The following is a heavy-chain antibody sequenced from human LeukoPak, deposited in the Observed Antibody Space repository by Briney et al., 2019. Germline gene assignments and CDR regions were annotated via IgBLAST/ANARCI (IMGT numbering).Heavy chain of an antibody. CDR1: GDSITSSSYF. D-gene: IGHD6-19*01. V-gene: IGHV4-39*01. J-gene: IGHJ4*02. Sequence: SETLSLTCTVSGDSITSSSYFWGWIRQPPGKGLEWIGSIYYSGSTYYTPSLKSRVTISVDTSKNQFSLKLSSVTAADTAVYYCASSQQWLVRNGRVNLAGFDYWGQGTLVTVSS. CDR2: IYYSGST. CDR3: ASSQQWLVRNGRVNLAGFDY.